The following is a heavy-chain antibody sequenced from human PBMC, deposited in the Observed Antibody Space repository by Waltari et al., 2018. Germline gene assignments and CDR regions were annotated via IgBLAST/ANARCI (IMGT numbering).Heavy chain of an antibody. CDR1: GGSFSGYY. Sequence: QVQLQQWGAGLLKPSETLSLTCAVYGGSFSGYYWSWIRQPPGKGLEWIGEINHSGSTNYNPSLKSRVTISVDTSKNQFSLKLSSVTAADTAVYYCARGRIDFWSGYPYIDYWGQGTLVTVSS. D-gene: IGHD3-3*01. CDR3: ARGRIDFWSGYPYIDY. CDR2: INHSGST. J-gene: IGHJ4*02. V-gene: IGHV4-34*01.